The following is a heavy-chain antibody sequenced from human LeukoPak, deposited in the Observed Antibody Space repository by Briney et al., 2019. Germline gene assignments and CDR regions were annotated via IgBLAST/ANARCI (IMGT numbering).Heavy chain of an antibody. CDR2: IYHSGST. D-gene: IGHD1-14*01. Sequence: SQTLCLTCTVSGGSISSGGYYWSWIRQPPGKGLEWIGYIYHSGSTYYNPSLKSRVTISVDRSKNQFSLKLSSVTAADTAVYYCARGPSQVFIDYWGQGTLVTVSS. V-gene: IGHV4-30-2*01. CDR1: GGSISSGGYY. CDR3: ARGPSQVFIDY. J-gene: IGHJ4*02.